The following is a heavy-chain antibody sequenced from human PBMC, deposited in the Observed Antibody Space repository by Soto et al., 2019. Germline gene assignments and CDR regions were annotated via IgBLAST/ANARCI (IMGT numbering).Heavy chain of an antibody. J-gene: IGHJ2*01. CDR2: IYYTGST. CDR3: ANFNWYFDP. V-gene: IGHV4-59*01. CDR1: GGSISSYY. Sequence: QVQLQESGPGLVKPSETLSLTCTVSGGSISSYYWSWIRQPPGKGLEWIGYIYYTGSTNYNPSLKCRXTXAVDTSKNQFSLQLSSVTAADTAVYYCANFNWYFDPWGRGTLVTVSS.